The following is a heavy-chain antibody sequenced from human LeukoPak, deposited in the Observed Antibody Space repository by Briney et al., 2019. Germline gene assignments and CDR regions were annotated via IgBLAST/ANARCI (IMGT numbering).Heavy chain of an antibody. Sequence: ASVKVSCKASGSTFSSYAISWVRQAPGQGLEWMGGIIPIFGTANYAQKFQGRVTITTDESTSTAYMELSSLRSEDTAVHYCARDFRADFWSGYLVYWGQRTLVTVSS. CDR3: ARDFRADFWSGYLVY. V-gene: IGHV1-69*05. CDR2: IIPIFGTA. J-gene: IGHJ4*02. CDR1: GSTFSSYA. D-gene: IGHD3-3*01.